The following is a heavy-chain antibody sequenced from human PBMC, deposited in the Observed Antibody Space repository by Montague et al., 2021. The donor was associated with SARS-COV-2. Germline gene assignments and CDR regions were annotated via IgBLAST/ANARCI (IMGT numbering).Heavy chain of an antibody. CDR1: GFSITSSLYY. CDR2: FFHGGFT. D-gene: IGHD1-14*01. Sequence: SETLSLTCTVSGFSITSSLYYWGWIRQPPGKGLEWIGSFFHGGFTYYNPSLKSRVTISADTSKNQFSLRLTSVTAADTAVYYCARRRNPDYWGHGTLVTVSS. J-gene: IGHJ4*01. V-gene: IGHV4-39*01. CDR3: ARRRNPDY.